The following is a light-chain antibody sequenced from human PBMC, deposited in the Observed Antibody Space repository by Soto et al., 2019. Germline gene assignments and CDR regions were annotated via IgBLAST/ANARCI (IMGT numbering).Light chain of an antibody. CDR2: DAS. CDR3: QQYGNWPLT. CDR1: QTVGNY. Sequence: EIVLTQSPATLSLSPGERATLSCRASQTVGNYLVWYHQKPGQAPSLLIYDASNRATGIPAKFSGSGSGTDFPLTISSLEPEDFAVYYCQQYGNWPLTFGGGTKVEIK. J-gene: IGKJ4*01. V-gene: IGKV3-11*01.